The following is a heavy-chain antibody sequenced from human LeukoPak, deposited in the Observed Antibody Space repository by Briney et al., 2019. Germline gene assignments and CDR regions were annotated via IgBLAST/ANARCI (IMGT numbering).Heavy chain of an antibody. CDR1: GGSISSYY. CDR3: ATRRGYCSGGNCNYYFDY. V-gene: IGHV4-59*01. J-gene: IGHJ4*02. D-gene: IGHD2-15*01. Sequence: PSETLYLTCTVSGGSISSYYWNWIRQPPGKGLEWLGYIYSSGSTNYNPSLKSRVTISVDTSKNQFSLKLSSVTAADTAVYYCATRRGYCSGGNCNYYFDYWGQGTLVTVSS. CDR2: IYSSGST.